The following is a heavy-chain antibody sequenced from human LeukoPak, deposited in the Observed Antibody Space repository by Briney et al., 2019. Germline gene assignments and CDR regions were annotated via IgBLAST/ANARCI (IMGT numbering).Heavy chain of an antibody. J-gene: IGHJ5*02. D-gene: IGHD2-2*01. CDR3: AGGEYCTSTSCYLLDSGNWFDP. CDR1: GFTFSSYA. Sequence: PGGSLRLSCAASGFTFSSYAMSWVRQAPGKGLEWVSAISGSGGSTYYADSVKGRFTISRDNSKNTLYLQTNSLRAEDTAVYYCAGGEYCTSTSCYLLDSGNWFDPWGQGTLVTVSS. V-gene: IGHV3-23*01. CDR2: ISGSGGST.